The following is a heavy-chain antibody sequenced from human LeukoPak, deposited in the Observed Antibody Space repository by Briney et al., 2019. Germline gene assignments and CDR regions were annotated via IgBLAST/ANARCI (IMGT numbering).Heavy chain of an antibody. D-gene: IGHD6-19*01. CDR1: GCTFTWYG. J-gene: IGHJ4*02. CDR3: AREGWGTYSSGPYYFDY. Sequence: GASMKVSCKASGCTFTWYGISWVRQAPGQGLEWMGWISAYNGNTNYAQKVQGRVTMTTDTSTSTAYMELRSLRSDDTAVYYCAREGWGTYSSGPYYFDYWGLGTLVTVSS. V-gene: IGHV1-18*04. CDR2: ISAYNGNT.